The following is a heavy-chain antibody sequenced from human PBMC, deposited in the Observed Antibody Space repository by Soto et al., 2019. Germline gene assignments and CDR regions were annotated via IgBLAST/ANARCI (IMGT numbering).Heavy chain of an antibody. CDR3: ANTRPFTVGATPPDQH. CDR1: GFTFSSYA. CDR2: INGSGGST. V-gene: IGHV3-23*01. J-gene: IGHJ1*01. D-gene: IGHD1-26*01. Sequence: GGSLRLSCAASGFTFSSYAMSWVHQAPGKGLEWVSAINGSGGSTYYADSVKGRFTISIENSKNTLYLQLNSLRAEDTAVYYCANTRPFTVGATPPDQHWGQGTLVTVSS.